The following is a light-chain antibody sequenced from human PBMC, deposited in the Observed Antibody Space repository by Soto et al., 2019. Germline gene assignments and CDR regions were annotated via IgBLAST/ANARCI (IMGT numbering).Light chain of an antibody. Sequence: DIVMTQSPDSLAVSLGDRATINCKSSQSVLHSSNNKDYLAWYQQKPGQPPKLLLYWASTRESGVPDRFSGSGSGTDFTLTISSLQAEDVAVYYCQQYYSTPLTFGGGTKVDIK. CDR3: QQYYSTPLT. V-gene: IGKV4-1*01. CDR2: WAS. CDR1: QSVLHSSNNKDY. J-gene: IGKJ4*01.